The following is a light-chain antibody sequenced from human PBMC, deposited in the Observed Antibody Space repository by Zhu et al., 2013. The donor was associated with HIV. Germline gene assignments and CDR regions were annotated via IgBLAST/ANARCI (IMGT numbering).Light chain of an antibody. V-gene: IGKV3-20*01. CDR2: GAS. CDR1: QSVSSSH. J-gene: IGKJ4*01. Sequence: EIVLTQSPGTLSLSPGERATLSCRASQSVSSSHLAWYQQKPGQAPRLLIHGASSRATGIPDRFSGSGSGTDFTLSISRLEPEDFAVYYCQQYGSSPLTFGGGTTVEIK. CDR3: QQYGSSPLT.